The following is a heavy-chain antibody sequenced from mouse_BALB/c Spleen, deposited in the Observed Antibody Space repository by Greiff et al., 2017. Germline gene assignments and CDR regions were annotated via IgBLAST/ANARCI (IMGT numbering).Heavy chain of an antibody. CDR2: INPSSGYT. D-gene: IGHD2-4*01. V-gene: IGHV1-4*02. Sequence: VQLQQSAAELARPGASVKMSCKASGYTFTSYTMHWVKQRPGQGLEWIGYINPSSGYTEYNQKFKDKTTLTADKSSSTAYMQLSSLTSEDSAVYYCARTHDYDGTVYYYAMDYWGQGTSVTVSS. J-gene: IGHJ4*01. CDR3: ARTHDYDGTVYYYAMDY. CDR1: GYTFTSYT.